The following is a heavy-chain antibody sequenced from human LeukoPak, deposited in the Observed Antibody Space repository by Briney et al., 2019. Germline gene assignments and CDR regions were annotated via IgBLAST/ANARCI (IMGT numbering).Heavy chain of an antibody. CDR2: INSDGSSI. J-gene: IGHJ4*02. D-gene: IGHD3-10*01. Sequence: PGGSLRLSCAASGFTFSSYWMHWVRQVPGKGLVWVSRINSDGSSITYADSVKGRFTISRDNARNTLYLQMNSLRVEDTGVYYCVKDHYGFNSLDYWGQGTPVSVSS. V-gene: IGHV3-74*03. CDR3: VKDHYGFNSLDY. CDR1: GFTFSSYW.